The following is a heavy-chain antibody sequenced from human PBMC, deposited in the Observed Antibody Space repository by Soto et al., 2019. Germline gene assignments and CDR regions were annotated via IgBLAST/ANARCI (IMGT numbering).Heavy chain of an antibody. CDR3: ARHLLGVTTPYFDY. Sequence: GESLKISCKGSGYKFTNCWIGWVRQMPDKGLEWMGFIYPDDSDIRYSPSFQGQVTISADKSISTAYLQWSSLKASDTSMYYCARHLLGVTTPYFDYWGQGTLVTVSS. J-gene: IGHJ4*02. D-gene: IGHD4-17*01. CDR2: IYPDDSDI. V-gene: IGHV5-51*01. CDR1: GYKFTNCW.